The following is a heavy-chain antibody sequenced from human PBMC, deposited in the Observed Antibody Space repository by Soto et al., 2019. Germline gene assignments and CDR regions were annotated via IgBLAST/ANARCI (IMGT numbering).Heavy chain of an antibody. Sequence: LSTTCTVSGGTLSSGDYYWGWIRQPPGKGLEWIGYIYYSGSTYYNPSLKSRVTISVDTSKNQFSLKLSSVTAADTAVYYCARVLDSIFNYYYGMDVWGQGTTVTVSS. J-gene: IGHJ6*02. CDR3: ARVLDSIFNYYYGMDV. V-gene: IGHV4-30-4*01. CDR2: IYYSGST. CDR1: GGTLSSGDYY. D-gene: IGHD3-22*01.